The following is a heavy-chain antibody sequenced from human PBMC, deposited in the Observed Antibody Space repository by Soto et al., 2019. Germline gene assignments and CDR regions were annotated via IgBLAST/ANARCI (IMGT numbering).Heavy chain of an antibody. CDR2: IYFTGST. CDR1: GHSLSSGGYY. CDR3: ARDWGSSGWPN. J-gene: IGHJ4*02. Sequence: KTSETLSLTCTVSGHSLSSGGYYWSWICQHPGKGLEWVGYIYFTGSTLYNPSLKSRLAMSLDTSKNQFSLRLTSVTAADTAVYFCARDWGSSGWPNWGQGTLVTVSS. V-gene: IGHV4-31*03. D-gene: IGHD6-19*01.